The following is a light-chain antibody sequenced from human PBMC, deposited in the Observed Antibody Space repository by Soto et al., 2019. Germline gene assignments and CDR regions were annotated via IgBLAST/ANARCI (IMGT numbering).Light chain of an antibody. Sequence: DIVMTPTPLSLPVAPVEPASLSCRSSQSLLDSDDGNTYLDWYLQKPGQSPQLLIYTVSYRASGVPDRFSGSGSGTDFTLKISRVEAEDVGVYYCMQRIEFPLTFGGGTKVDIK. J-gene: IGKJ4*01. CDR3: MQRIEFPLT. CDR2: TVS. CDR1: QSLLDSDDGNTY. V-gene: IGKV2-40*01.